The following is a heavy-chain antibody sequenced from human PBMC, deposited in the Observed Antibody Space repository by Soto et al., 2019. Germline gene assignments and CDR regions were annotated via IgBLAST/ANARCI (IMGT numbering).Heavy chain of an antibody. CDR3: ARHGFGPLHGLVDV. Sequence: QVQLQESGPGLVKPSETLSLTCTVSGGSITNYYCSWFRQPPGKGLEWIGYINYDGYSAYNLSLKRRVTLAMGPSKTQSSLMLGSVTATDKAVYYCARHGFGPLHGLVDVWGPGTTVIVSS. D-gene: IGHD3-10*01. CDR1: GGSITNYY. CDR2: INYDGYS. J-gene: IGHJ6*02. V-gene: IGHV4-59*08.